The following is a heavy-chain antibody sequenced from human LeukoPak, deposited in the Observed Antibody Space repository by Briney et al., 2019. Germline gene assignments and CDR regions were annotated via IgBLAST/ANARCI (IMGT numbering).Heavy chain of an antibody. V-gene: IGHV1-8*01. CDR2: MNPNSGNT. Sequence: ASVKVSCKASGYTFTSYDINWVRQATGQGLEWMGWMNPNSGNTGYAQKFQGRVTMTRNTSISTAYMELSSLRSEDTAVYYCARGPHYGSGSPDYSYYMDVWGKGTTVTVSS. J-gene: IGHJ6*03. D-gene: IGHD3-10*01. CDR3: ARGPHYGSGSPDYSYYMDV. CDR1: GYTFTSYD.